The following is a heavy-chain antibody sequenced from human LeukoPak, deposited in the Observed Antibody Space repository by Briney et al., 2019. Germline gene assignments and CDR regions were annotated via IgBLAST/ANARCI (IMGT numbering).Heavy chain of an antibody. CDR3: AKDRSLDYGGILDAFDI. CDR2: ISGDGGST. J-gene: IGHJ3*02. D-gene: IGHD4-23*01. Sequence: GGSLRLSCAPSGFTLDDYAMHWVRQAPGKGLEWVSLISGDGGSTYYADSVKGRFTISRDNSKNSLYPQMNSLRTEDTALYYCAKDRSLDYGGILDAFDIWGQGTMVTVSS. CDR1: GFTLDDYA. V-gene: IGHV3-43*02.